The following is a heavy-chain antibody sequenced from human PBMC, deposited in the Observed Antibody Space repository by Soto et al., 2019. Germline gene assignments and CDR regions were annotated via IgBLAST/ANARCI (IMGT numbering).Heavy chain of an antibody. J-gene: IGHJ4*02. Sequence: SETLSLTCTFSCGSIISGDYYWSWIRQPPGKGLEWIGYIYYSGSTYYNPSLKSRVTISVDTSKNQFSLKLSSVTAADTAVYYCARESYDFWSGYFHFDYWGQGTLVTV. D-gene: IGHD3-3*01. CDR3: ARESYDFWSGYFHFDY. V-gene: IGHV4-30-4*01. CDR1: CGSIISGDYY. CDR2: IYYSGST.